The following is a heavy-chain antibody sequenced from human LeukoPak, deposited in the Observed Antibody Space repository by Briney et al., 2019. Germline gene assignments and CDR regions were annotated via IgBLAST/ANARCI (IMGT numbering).Heavy chain of an antibody. Sequence: ASVKVSCKASGGTFSSYAISWVRQAPGQGREWMGRIIPIFGTANYAQKFQGRVTITTDESTSTAYMELSSLRSEDTAVYYCARDPARAYYYYMDVWGKGTTVTVSS. V-gene: IGHV1-69*05. CDR2: IIPIFGTA. J-gene: IGHJ6*03. D-gene: IGHD6-6*01. CDR3: ARDPARAYYYYMDV. CDR1: GGTFSSYA.